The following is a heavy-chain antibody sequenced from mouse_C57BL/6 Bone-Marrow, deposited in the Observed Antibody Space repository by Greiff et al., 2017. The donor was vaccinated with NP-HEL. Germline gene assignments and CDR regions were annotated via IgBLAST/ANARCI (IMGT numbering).Heavy chain of an antibody. D-gene: IGHD3-2*02. CDR2: IYPRSGNT. V-gene: IGHV1-81*01. Sequence: QVQLKQSGAELARPGASVKLSCKASGYTFTSYGMSWVKQRTGQGLEWIGEIYPRSGNTYYTEKLKGKATLTADKSYSTAYMELRSLSSEGSAFYFCARVRGGRVAYWGEGTLVTGSA. J-gene: IGHJ3*01. CDR1: GYTFTSYG. CDR3: ARVRGGRVAY.